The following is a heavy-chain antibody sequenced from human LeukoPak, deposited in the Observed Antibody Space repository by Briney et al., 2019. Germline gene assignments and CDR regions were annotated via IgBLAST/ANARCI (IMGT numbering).Heavy chain of an antibody. J-gene: IGHJ3*02. D-gene: IGHD3-10*01. CDR3: AKNTGARDAFDI. V-gene: IGHV3-23*01. CDR2: ISGSGGST. Sequence: GVSLTLSCAASGFTFSSYAMSWVRQAAGKGLDGVSTISGSGGSTYYADSVKGRFTISSDSSNHTLHLQMNSLRADDTAVYYCAKNTGARDAFDIWGQGTMVTVSS. CDR1: GFTFSSYA.